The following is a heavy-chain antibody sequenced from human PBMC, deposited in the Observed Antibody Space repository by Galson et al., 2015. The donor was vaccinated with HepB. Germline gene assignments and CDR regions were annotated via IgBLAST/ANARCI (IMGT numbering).Heavy chain of an antibody. J-gene: IGHJ6*02. Sequence: SLRLSCAASGFIFSSCAMHWVRQAPGKGLDWVALISYEGSNTYYADSVKGRFTISRDNSKNTLYLQMNSLRGEDRAVYYCATVGYSGGSWDSDYYGMDVWGQGTTVTVSS. CDR1: GFIFSSCA. CDR3: ATVGYSGGSWDSDYYGMDV. D-gene: IGHD2-15*01. CDR2: ISYEGSNT. V-gene: IGHV3-30*04.